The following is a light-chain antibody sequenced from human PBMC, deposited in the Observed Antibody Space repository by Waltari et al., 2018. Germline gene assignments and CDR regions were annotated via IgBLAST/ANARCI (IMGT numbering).Light chain of an antibody. J-gene: IGKJ4*01. CDR2: LGS. Sequence: DIVMTQSPLSLPVTPGEPASISCMSSQSLLHSNGYKYLDWYLQKPGQSPQLLIYLGSNRASGVPDRFSGSGSGTDFTLKISRVEAEDVGVYYCMQALQTPLTFGGGTKVEIK. CDR1: QSLLHSNGYKY. V-gene: IGKV2-28*01. CDR3: MQALQTPLT.